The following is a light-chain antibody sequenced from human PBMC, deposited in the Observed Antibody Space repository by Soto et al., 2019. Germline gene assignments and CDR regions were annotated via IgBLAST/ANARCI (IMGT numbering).Light chain of an antibody. CDR1: QDIRSH. V-gene: IGKV3-20*01. J-gene: IGKJ1*01. CDR2: DAS. Sequence: ENVLTQSPGTLSMSPGERVTLSCRASQDIRSHLAWYQQKPGQAPRLLIFDASSRATGIPDRFSGSGSGTDFTLSISRLEPEDFAVYYCLQYGTSPRTFGQGTRVEIK. CDR3: LQYGTSPRT.